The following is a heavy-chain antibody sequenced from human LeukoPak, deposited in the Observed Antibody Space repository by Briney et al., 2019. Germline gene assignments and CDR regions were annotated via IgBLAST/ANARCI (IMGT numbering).Heavy chain of an antibody. CDR2: IKQDGSEI. D-gene: IGHD1-26*01. CDR3: ARWGVGFDY. V-gene: IGHV3-7*04. J-gene: IGHJ4*02. Sequence: GGSLRLSCAASGFTFSSFWMGWVRQAPGKGLEWVANIKQDGSEIYNVDAVKGRFTISRDNAENSVHLQMNSLRAEDTALYYCARWGVGFDYWGQGTLVTVSS. CDR1: GFTFSSFW.